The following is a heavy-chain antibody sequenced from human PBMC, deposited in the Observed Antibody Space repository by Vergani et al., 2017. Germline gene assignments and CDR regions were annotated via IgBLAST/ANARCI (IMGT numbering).Heavy chain of an antibody. V-gene: IGHV3-30*18. J-gene: IGHJ4*02. Sequence: QVQLVESGGGVVQPGRSLRLSCAASGFTFSSYGMHWVRQAPGKGLEWVAVISYDGSNKYYADSVKGRFTISRDNSKNTLYLQMNSLRAEDTAVYYCAKDEKSGYSYGYFYWGQGTLVTVSS. CDR1: GFTFSSYG. D-gene: IGHD5-18*01. CDR3: AKDEKSGYSYGYFY. CDR2: ISYDGSNK.